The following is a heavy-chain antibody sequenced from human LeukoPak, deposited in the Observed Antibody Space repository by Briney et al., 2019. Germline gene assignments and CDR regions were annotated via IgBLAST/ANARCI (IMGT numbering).Heavy chain of an antibody. CDR2: ISSSSSYI. CDR3: ARDRDYGDYRYFDY. J-gene: IGHJ4*02. V-gene: IGHV3-21*01. Sequence: PGGSLRLSCAASGFTFSSCSMNWVRQAPGKGLEWVSSISSSSSYIYYADSVKGRFTISRDNAKNSLYLQMNSLRAEDTAVYYCARDRDYGDYRYFDYWGQGTLVTVSS. CDR1: GFTFSSCS. D-gene: IGHD4-17*01.